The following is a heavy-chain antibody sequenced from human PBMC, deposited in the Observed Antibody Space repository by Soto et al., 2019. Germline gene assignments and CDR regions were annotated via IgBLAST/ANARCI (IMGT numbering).Heavy chain of an antibody. J-gene: IGHJ5*02. CDR2: IYYSGST. CDR1: GGSVSSGSYS. Sequence: KPSETLSLTCNVSGGSVSSGSYSWSWIRQPPGKGLEWIGYIYYSGSTNYNTSLKSRVTISVDTSENQFYLKLSSVTAADSVVFFCSRGNERLDCSGGSCYPVYWFDTWGQGNLVTVSS. D-gene: IGHD2-15*01. CDR3: SRGNERLDCSGGSCYPVYWFDT. V-gene: IGHV4-61*01.